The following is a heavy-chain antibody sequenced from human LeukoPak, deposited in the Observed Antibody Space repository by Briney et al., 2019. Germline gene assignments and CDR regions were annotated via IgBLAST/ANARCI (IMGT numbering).Heavy chain of an antibody. CDR2: MSSSGDTI. J-gene: IGHJ4*02. D-gene: IGHD6-13*01. V-gene: IGHV3-11*01. Sequence: KPGGSLRLSCAASGFGLSDFYMSWIRQGPGKGLEWVSYMSSSGDTIQYADSVKGRFTISRDNAKNSLYLQMNSLRADDTAVYYCARGSQQPYYWGQGTLVTVSS. CDR3: ARGSQQPYY. CDR1: GFGLSDFY.